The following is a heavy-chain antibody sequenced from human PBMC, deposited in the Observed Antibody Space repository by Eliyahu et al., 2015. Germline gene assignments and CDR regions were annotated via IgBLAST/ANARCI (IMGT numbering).Heavy chain of an antibody. CDR2: IYPGDSDT. D-gene: IGHD3-10*01. Sequence: EVQLVQSGAEVKKPGEXLXISCKGSGXXXTSYWIGWVRQMPGKGLXWMGIIYPGDSDTRYSPSFQGQVTISADKSISTAYLQWSSLKASDTAMYYCARRWFGEPLDAFDIWGQGTMVTVSS. J-gene: IGHJ3*02. CDR3: ARRWFGEPLDAFDI. CDR1: GXXXTSYW. V-gene: IGHV5-51*01.